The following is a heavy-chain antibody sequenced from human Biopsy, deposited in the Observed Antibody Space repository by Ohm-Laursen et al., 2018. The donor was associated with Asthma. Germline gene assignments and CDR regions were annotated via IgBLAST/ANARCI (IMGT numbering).Heavy chain of an antibody. J-gene: IGHJ6*02. CDR1: SGSITSGGYY. V-gene: IGHV4-30-2*01. CDR2: ISHSGST. Sequence: SDTLSLTCTVSSGSITSGGYYWTWIRQPPGKGLEWIGYISHSGSTYFNPSLKSRVTISLDRTKSQFSLKLSSVTAADTALYYCARAQAAQYYYGMDVWGQGTTVIVSS. CDR3: ARAQAAQYYYGMDV. D-gene: IGHD6-6*01.